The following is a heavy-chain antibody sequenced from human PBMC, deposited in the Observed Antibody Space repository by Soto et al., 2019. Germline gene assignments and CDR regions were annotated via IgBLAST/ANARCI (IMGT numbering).Heavy chain of an antibody. J-gene: IGHJ3*02. CDR2: MNPNSGNT. D-gene: IGHD2-2*02. CDR1: GYTFTSYD. Sequence: ASVKVSCKASGYTFTSYDSNWVRQATGQGLEWMGWMNPNSGNTGYAQKFQGRVTMTRNTSISTAYMELSSLRSEDTAVYYCARSRIVVVPAAIPDAFDIWGQGTMVTVSS. V-gene: IGHV1-8*01. CDR3: ARSRIVVVPAAIPDAFDI.